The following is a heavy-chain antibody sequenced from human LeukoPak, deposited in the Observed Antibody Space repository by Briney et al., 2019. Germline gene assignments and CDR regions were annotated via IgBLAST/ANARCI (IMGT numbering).Heavy chain of an antibody. CDR2: ISYDGSNK. D-gene: IGHD1-1*01. CDR1: GFTFSSYG. J-gene: IGHJ4*02. V-gene: IGHV3-30*18. CDR3: AKDRMYNAYELFDY. Sequence: GRSLRLSCAASGFTFSSYGMHWVRQAPGKGLEWVAIISYDGSNKYYADSVKGRFTISRDNSKNALYLQMNSLRAEDTAVYYCAKDRMYNAYELFDYWGQGTLVTVSS.